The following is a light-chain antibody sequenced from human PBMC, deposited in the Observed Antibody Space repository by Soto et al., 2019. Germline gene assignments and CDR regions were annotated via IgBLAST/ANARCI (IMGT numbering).Light chain of an antibody. CDR1: SSDVGGYNH. V-gene: IGLV2-14*01. CDR2: EVS. CDR3: SSYTSCSTLSV. Sequence: QSVLTPPACVSVSPGQSITISCAGTSSDVGGYNHVSWYQQHAYKAPKLVIHEVSNRPSGVSNRFSGSKSGNTASLTISGLQAEDEAYYSGSSYTSCSTLSVFGTWTTVTVL. J-gene: IGLJ1*01.